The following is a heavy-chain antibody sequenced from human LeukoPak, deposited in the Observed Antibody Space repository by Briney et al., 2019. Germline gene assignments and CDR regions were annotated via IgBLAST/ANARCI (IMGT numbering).Heavy chain of an antibody. Sequence: GGSLRLSCAASGFTFSSYAMSWVRQAPGKGLEWVSAISGSGGSTYHADSVKGRFTISRDNSKNTLYLQMNSLRAEDTAVYYCAKPRRDRNYDSSGYPSYFDYWGQGTLVTVSS. D-gene: IGHD3-22*01. CDR1: GFTFSSYA. J-gene: IGHJ4*02. CDR3: AKPRRDRNYDSSGYPSYFDY. CDR2: ISGSGGST. V-gene: IGHV3-23*01.